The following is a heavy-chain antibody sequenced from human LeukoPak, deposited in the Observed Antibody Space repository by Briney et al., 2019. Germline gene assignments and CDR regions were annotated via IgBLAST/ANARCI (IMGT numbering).Heavy chain of an antibody. V-gene: IGHV3-48*03. CDR2: ISSSGGTI. D-gene: IGHD4-23*01. CDR1: GFTFSNHE. CDR3: ARPYGGQGY. Sequence: TGGSLRLSCAASGFTFSNHEMNWVRRAPGKGPEWLSYISSSGGTIYYADSVKGRFTISRDNARNSLYLQMNSLRAEDTAVYYCARPYGGQGYWGQGTLVTVSS. J-gene: IGHJ4*02.